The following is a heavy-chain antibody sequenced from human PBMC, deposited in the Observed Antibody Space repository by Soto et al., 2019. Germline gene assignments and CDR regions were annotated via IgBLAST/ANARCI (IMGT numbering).Heavy chain of an antibody. CDR1: GGTFSSYA. J-gene: IGHJ4*02. D-gene: IGHD1-1*01. V-gene: IGHV1-69*13. CDR2: IIPIFGTA. CDR3: AREPATAKPEGVDF. Sequence: SVKVSCKASGGTFSSYAISWVRQAPGQGLEWMGGIIPIFGTANYAQKFQGRVTITADESTSTAYMELSRLRSGDTAVYYCAREPATAKPEGVDFWGQGTLVTVSS.